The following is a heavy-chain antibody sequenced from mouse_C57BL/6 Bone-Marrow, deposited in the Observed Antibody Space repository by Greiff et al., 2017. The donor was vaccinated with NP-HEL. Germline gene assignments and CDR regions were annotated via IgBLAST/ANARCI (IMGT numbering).Heavy chain of an antibody. Sequence: EVQLQQSGPELVKPGASVKISCKASGYTFTDYYMNWVKQSHGKSLEWIGDINPNNGGTSYNQKFKGKATLTVDKSSSTAYMELRSLTSEDSAVYYCAGAMVTTTYYYAMDYWGQGTSVTVSS. CDR2: INPNNGGT. J-gene: IGHJ4*01. CDR1: GYTFTDYY. D-gene: IGHD2-2*01. CDR3: AGAMVTTTYYYAMDY. V-gene: IGHV1-26*01.